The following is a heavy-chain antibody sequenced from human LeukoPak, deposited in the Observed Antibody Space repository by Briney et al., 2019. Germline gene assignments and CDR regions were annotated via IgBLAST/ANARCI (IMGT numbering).Heavy chain of an antibody. CDR1: GYTYTSYD. Sequence: ASVKVSCKASGYTYTSYDISWVRQAPGQGLEWMGWISAYNGNTNYAQKLQGRVTMTRDTSTSTVYMELSSLRSEDTAVYYCARGGSIAARRPNWYFDLWGRGTLVTVSS. CDR3: ARGGSIAARRPNWYFDL. J-gene: IGHJ2*01. V-gene: IGHV1-18*01. D-gene: IGHD6-6*01. CDR2: ISAYNGNT.